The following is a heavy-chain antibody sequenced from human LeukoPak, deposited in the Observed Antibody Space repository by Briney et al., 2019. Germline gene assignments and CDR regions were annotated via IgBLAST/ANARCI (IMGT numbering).Heavy chain of an antibody. V-gene: IGHV4-59*01. CDR1: GGSISSYY. J-gene: IGHJ4*01. Sequence: SETLSLTCTVSGGSISSYYWSWIRQPPGKGLEWIGDIYYSGSTNYNPSLKNRVTVSVDTSKNQFSLKLSSVTAADTAVYYCARGDARGYSYGNFHFDHWGHGTLVTVSS. CDR3: ARGDARGYSYGNFHFDH. CDR2: IYYSGST. D-gene: IGHD5-18*01.